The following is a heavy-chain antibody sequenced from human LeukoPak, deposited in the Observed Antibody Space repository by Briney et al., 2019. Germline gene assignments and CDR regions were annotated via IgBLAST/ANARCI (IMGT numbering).Heavy chain of an antibody. Sequence: SETLSLTCTVSGGSISSYYWSWIRQPPGKGLEWIGYIYYSGSTYYNPSLKSRVTISVDTSKNQFSLKLSSVTAADTAVYYCARHLIVGATEGCFDYWGQGTLVTVSS. V-gene: IGHV4-59*08. CDR3: ARHLIVGATEGCFDY. J-gene: IGHJ4*02. D-gene: IGHD1-26*01. CDR2: IYYSGST. CDR1: GGSISSYY.